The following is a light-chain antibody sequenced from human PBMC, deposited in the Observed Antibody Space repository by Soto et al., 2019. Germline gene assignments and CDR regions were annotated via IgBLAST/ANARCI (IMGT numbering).Light chain of an antibody. CDR2: LNSDGSH. Sequence: QSVLTQSPSASASLGASVKLTCTLSSGHSRYVIAWHQQQPEKGPRYLMKLNSDGSHNKGDGISDRFSGSSSGAERYPTISTLQSYDQADYSCQTWDTGIVVFGGGTKLTVL. CDR1: SGHSRYV. J-gene: IGLJ2*01. CDR3: QTWDTGIVV. V-gene: IGLV4-69*01.